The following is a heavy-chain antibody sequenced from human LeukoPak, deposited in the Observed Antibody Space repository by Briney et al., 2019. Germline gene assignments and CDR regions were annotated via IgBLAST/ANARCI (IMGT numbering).Heavy chain of an antibody. CDR1: GYSFTSYW. D-gene: IGHD2-2*01. CDR2: IYPGDSDT. V-gene: IGHV5-51*01. Sequence: GESLKISCKGSGYSFTSYWIGWVRQMPGKGLEWMGIIYPGDSDTRYSPSFQGQVTISADKSISTAYLQWSSLKASDTAMYYCARGYCSSTRCSNFDYWGQGTLVTVSS. J-gene: IGHJ4*02. CDR3: ARGYCSSTRCSNFDY.